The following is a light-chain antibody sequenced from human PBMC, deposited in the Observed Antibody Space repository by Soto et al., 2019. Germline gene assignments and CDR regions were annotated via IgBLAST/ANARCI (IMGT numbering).Light chain of an antibody. CDR1: SSDVGGYNY. J-gene: IGLJ2*01. CDR2: EVS. CDR3: SSYTSSSILV. Sequence: QSVLTQPASVSGSPGQSITISCTGTSSDVGGYNYVSWYQQHPGKAPKLMIYEVSNRPSGVSNRLSGSKSGNTASLTISGLQAEDEADYYCSSYTSSSILVFGGGTKLTVL. V-gene: IGLV2-14*01.